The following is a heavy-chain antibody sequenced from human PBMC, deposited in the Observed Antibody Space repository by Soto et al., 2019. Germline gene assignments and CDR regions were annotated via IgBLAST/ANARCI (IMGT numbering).Heavy chain of an antibody. V-gene: IGHV3-30-3*01. CDR3: ARSRGGVGYNPLDY. J-gene: IGHJ4*02. Sequence: QVQLVDSGGGVVQPGRSLRLSCAASGFPFSSYAIHWVRQAPGKGLEWVAFISYDGSNTYYADSVRGRFSVSRDNSNNTLDLQMNSLRAEDTAVYYCARSRGGVGYNPLDYWGQGTLVTVSS. D-gene: IGHD5-12*01. CDR1: GFPFSSYA. CDR2: ISYDGSNT.